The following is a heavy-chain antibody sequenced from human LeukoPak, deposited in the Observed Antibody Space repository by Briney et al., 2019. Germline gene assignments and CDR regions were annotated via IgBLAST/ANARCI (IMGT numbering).Heavy chain of an antibody. CDR3: AKVLPSLHYYYAMDV. Sequence: GGSLRLSCAASGFRFRDYGMHWVRQAPGKGPEWVAVISYDGDVKHYADSAQGRFTISRDNSKSTLFLEISSLRDDDTAVYYCAKVLPSLHYYYAMDVWGQGTTVIVSS. V-gene: IGHV3-30*18. CDR1: GFRFRDYG. CDR2: ISYDGDVK. J-gene: IGHJ6*02.